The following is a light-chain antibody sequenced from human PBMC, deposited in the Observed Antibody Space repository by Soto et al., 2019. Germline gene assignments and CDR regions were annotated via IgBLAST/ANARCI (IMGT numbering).Light chain of an antibody. CDR2: GPA. Sequence: EIVLTQSPATLSAYPGERANLSCRASESVLDYLAWFQQRPGQSPRLLIYGPATRATGIPGRFRGSGSGTEFTLTITSLQSEDFAVYYFQQYYKWPQWTIGQGPKVDIK. J-gene: IGKJ1*01. V-gene: IGKV3-15*01. CDR3: QQYYKWPQWT. CDR1: ESVLDY.